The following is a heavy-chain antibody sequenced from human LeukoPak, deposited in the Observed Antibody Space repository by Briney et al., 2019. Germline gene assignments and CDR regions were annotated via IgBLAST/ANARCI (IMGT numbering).Heavy chain of an antibody. J-gene: IGHJ6*02. Sequence: PGGSLRLSCAASGFTFSSYSMNWVRQAPGKGLEWVANIKQDGSEKYYVDSVKGRFTISRDNAKNSLYLQMNSLRAEDTAVYYCARGGGYDILTGYSTAYYYGMDVWGQGTTVTVSS. CDR1: GFTFSSYS. CDR3: ARGGGYDILTGYSTAYYYGMDV. CDR2: IKQDGSEK. V-gene: IGHV3-7*01. D-gene: IGHD3-9*01.